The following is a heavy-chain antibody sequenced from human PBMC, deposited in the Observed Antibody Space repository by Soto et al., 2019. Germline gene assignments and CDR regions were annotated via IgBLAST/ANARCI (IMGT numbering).Heavy chain of an antibody. CDR3: ARAPFYSSPPDY. Sequence: GGSLRLSCAASGFTFSDYYMSWIRQAPGKGLEWVSYISSSGSTIYYADSVKGRFTISRDNAKNSLYLQMNSLRAEDPAVYYCARAPFYSSPPDYWGQGTLVTVSS. D-gene: IGHD6-13*01. CDR1: GFTFSDYY. V-gene: IGHV3-11*01. CDR2: ISSSGSTI. J-gene: IGHJ4*02.